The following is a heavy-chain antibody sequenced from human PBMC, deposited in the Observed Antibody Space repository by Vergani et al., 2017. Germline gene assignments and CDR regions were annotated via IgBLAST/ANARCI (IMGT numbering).Heavy chain of an antibody. CDR3: ADLYGDDGFSPF. CDR2: INPSGGHT. J-gene: IGHJ4*02. D-gene: IGHD2-21*01. V-gene: IGHV1-46*01. Sequence: VQVVQSGAEVKKSGASVKVSCKTSGYTFSNYYMHWVRQAPGQGLEWMGIINPSGGHTNYAQKFQGRVTMTRDTSTSTVYMELSSLRSEDTAIYYCADLYGDDGFSPFWGQGTLVTVSS. CDR1: GYTFSNYY.